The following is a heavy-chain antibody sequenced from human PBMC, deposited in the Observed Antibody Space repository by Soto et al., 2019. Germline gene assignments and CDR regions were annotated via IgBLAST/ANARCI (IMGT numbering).Heavy chain of an antibody. Sequence: ASETLSLTCAVSGGSISSSNWWSWVRQPPGKGLEWIGEIYHSGSTNYNPSLKSRVTISVDKSKNQVSLKLSSVTAADTAVYYCARDTYGSGVAAPYGMDVWGQGITGTVS. CDR1: GGSISSSNW. J-gene: IGHJ6*02. CDR3: ARDTYGSGVAAPYGMDV. V-gene: IGHV4-4*02. CDR2: IYHSGST. D-gene: IGHD3-10*01.